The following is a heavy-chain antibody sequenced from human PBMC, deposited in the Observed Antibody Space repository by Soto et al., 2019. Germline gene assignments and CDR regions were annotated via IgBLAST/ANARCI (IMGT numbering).Heavy chain of an antibody. D-gene: IGHD2-8*02. CDR3: ARDKITGRFDY. V-gene: IGHV4-34*01. Sequence: PSETLSLTCAVYGGSFSGYYWTWIRQPPWTGLEWIGEINHSGSTNYNPSLKSRVTISVDTSKNQFSLKPTSVTAADTAVYYCARDKITGRFDYWGQGTLVTVYS. J-gene: IGHJ4*02. CDR1: GGSFSGYY. CDR2: INHSGST.